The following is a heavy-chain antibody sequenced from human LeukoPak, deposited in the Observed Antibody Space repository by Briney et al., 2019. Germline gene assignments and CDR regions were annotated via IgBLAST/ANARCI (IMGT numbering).Heavy chain of an antibody. Sequence: SETLSLTCTVSGGSISNYFWSWIRQPAGKGLEWIGRIFSNGYTNYYPSLKSRLTMSIDTSKNQFSLRLSSVTAADTAVYYCARGNGSGSPIDYWGQGMLVTVSS. D-gene: IGHD3-10*01. V-gene: IGHV4-4*07. CDR2: IFSNGYT. J-gene: IGHJ4*02. CDR3: ARGNGSGSPIDY. CDR1: GGSISNYF.